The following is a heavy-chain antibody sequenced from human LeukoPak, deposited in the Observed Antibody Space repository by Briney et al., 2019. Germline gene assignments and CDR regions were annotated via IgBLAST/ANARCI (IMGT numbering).Heavy chain of an antibody. Sequence: SETLSLTCTVSGGSISSSSYYWGWIRQPPGKGLEWIGSIYYSGSTYYNPSLKSRVTISVDTSKNQFSLKLSSVTAADTAVYYCARHLLGYCSGGSRYYFDYWGQGTLVTVSS. J-gene: IGHJ4*02. CDR1: GGSISSSSYY. V-gene: IGHV4-39*01. CDR3: ARHLLGYCSGGSRYYFDY. CDR2: IYYSGST. D-gene: IGHD2-15*01.